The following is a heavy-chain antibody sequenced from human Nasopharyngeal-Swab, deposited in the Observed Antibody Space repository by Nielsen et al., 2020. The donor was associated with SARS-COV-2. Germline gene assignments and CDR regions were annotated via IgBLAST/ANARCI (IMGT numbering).Heavy chain of an antibody. J-gene: IGHJ6*03. CDR1: GFTFSGYS. Sequence: GESLKISCAASGFTFSGYSMNWVRQAPGKGLEWVSYIDSGSATIYYADSVKGRFTISRDNAKNSLYLQVNSLRDEDTAVYYCASKALGYYYMDVWGKGTTVTVSS. D-gene: IGHD3-16*01. CDR3: ASKALGYYYMDV. CDR2: IDSGSATI. V-gene: IGHV3-48*02.